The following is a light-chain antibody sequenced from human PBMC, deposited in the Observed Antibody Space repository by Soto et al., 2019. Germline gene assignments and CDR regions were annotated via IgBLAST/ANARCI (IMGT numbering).Light chain of an antibody. Sequence: QSVLTQPASVSGSPGQSITISCSGVGGDVGNYNLVSWYQQYPGKAPALLIYEDDKRPSGVSNRFSGSKSDSTASLTISGLQAEDEADYYCCLYLGGTSVFGGGTQLTVL. J-gene: IGLJ7*01. CDR1: GGDVGNYNL. CDR3: CLYLGGTSV. CDR2: EDD. V-gene: IGLV2-23*01.